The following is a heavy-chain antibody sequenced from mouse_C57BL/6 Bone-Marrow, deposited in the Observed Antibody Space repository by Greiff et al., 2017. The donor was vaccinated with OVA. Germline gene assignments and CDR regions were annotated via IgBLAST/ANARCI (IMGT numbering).Heavy chain of an antibody. CDR1: GFNIKDDY. CDR3: TGWLPFAY. J-gene: IGHJ3*01. D-gene: IGHD2-3*01. CDR2: IDPENGDT. Sequence: VQLQQSGAELVRPGASVKLSCTASGFNIKDDYMHWVKQRPEQGLEWIGWIDPENGDTEYASKFQGKATITADTSSTTAYLQLSSLTSEDTAVYYCTGWLPFAYWGQGTLVTVSA. V-gene: IGHV14-4*01.